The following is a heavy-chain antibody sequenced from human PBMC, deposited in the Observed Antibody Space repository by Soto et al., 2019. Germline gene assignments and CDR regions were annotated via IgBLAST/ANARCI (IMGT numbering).Heavy chain of an antibody. CDR3: ARDPSPYTSGWYGIDF. CDR2: ISYDGTNK. CDR1: GFMFSAYA. D-gene: IGHD6-19*01. V-gene: IGHV3-30*04. J-gene: IGHJ4*01. Sequence: LRLSCAASGFMFSAYAMLWVRQAPGKGLEWVAAISYDGTNKYYADSIKGRFTISRDNSANTLFLQVNSLRREDTAMYYCARDPSPYTSGWYGIDFWGHGTLVTAPQ.